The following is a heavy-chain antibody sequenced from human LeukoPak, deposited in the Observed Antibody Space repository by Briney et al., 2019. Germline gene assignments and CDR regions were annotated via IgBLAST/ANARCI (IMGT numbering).Heavy chain of an antibody. Sequence: ASVKVSCKASGYTFTSYYMHWVRQAPGQGLEWMGIINPSGGSTSYAQKFQGGVTMTRDMSTSTVYMELSSLRSEDTAVYYCARDGKYCSGGSCYPWNWFDPWGQGTLVTVSS. CDR1: GYTFTSYY. D-gene: IGHD2-15*01. CDR2: INPSGGST. V-gene: IGHV1-46*01. CDR3: ARDGKYCSGGSCYPWNWFDP. J-gene: IGHJ5*02.